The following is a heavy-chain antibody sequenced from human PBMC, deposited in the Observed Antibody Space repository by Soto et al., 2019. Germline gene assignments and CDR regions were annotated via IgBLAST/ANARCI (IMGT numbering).Heavy chain of an antibody. J-gene: IGHJ6*02. CDR3: ARVFPGEDYYGMDV. CDR1: GYTFTSYG. Sequence: ASVKVSCKASGYTFTSYGFSWVRQAPGQGLEWMGWISGYSGNTNYAQKVQGRVTMTTDTSTSTAYMELRSLRSGDTAVYYCARVFPGEDYYGMDVWGQGTAVTVSS. V-gene: IGHV1-18*01. CDR2: ISGYSGNT.